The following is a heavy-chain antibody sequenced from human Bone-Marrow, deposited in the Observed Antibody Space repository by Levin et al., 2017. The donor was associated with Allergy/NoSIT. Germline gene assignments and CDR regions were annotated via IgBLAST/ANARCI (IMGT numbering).Heavy chain of an antibody. J-gene: IGHJ5*02. V-gene: IGHV3-11*01. Sequence: GGSLRLSCAASGFIFRDYWMTWIRQAPGKGLEWIAYISRSGSTIYYAESVKGRFTISRDNARKSLYLQMHSLRVEDTALYYCARDLGSMNWFDPWGQGTLVTVSS. D-gene: IGHD2/OR15-2a*01. CDR1: GFIFRDYW. CDR3: ARDLGSMNWFDP. CDR2: ISRSGSTI.